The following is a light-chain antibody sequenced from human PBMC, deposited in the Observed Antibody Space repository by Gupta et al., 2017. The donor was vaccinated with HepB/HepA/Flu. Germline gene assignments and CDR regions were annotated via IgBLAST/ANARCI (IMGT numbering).Light chain of an antibody. CDR2: EVK. V-gene: IGLV2-14*01. CDR3: SSFTSSSTVV. J-gene: IGLJ2*01. Sequence: QSALTPPASVSGSPGQSITISCTGTSSDVGGYTYVSWYQQHPGKALKLMIFEVKNRPSGVSSRFSGSKSGNTASLTISGLQAEDEADYYCSSFTSSSTVVFGGGAKLTVL. CDR1: SSDVGGYTY.